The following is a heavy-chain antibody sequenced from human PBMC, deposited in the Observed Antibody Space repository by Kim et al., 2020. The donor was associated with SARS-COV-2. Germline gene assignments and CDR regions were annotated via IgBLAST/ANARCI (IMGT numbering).Heavy chain of an antibody. J-gene: IGHJ5*02. CDR3: ARETDYVWGSYRYAWFDP. Sequence: KSRVTISVDTSKNQFSLKLSSVTAADTAVYYCARETDYVWGSYRYAWFDPWGQGTLVTVSS. V-gene: IGHV4-59*01. D-gene: IGHD3-16*02.